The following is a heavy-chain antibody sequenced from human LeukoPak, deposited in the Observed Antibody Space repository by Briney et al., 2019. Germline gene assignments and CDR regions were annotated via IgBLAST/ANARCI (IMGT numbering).Heavy chain of an antibody. CDR1: GFTFNNYA. CDR3: AKEIGYCSTTSCAAFHY. CDR2: ISGSGGST. V-gene: IGHV3-23*01. Sequence: PGGFLRLSCAASGFTFNNYAMNWVRQAPGKGLEWVSAISGSGGSTYYADSVKGRFTISRDNSKNTLYLQMNSLRAEDTAVYYCAKEIGYCSTTSCAAFHYWGQEPWPPSPQ. D-gene: IGHD2-2*01. J-gene: IGHJ4*01.